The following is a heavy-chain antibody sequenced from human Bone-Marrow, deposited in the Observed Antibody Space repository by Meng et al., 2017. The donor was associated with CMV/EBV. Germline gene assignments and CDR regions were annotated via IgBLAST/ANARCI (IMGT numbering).Heavy chain of an antibody. Sequence: ASGYPFSGYFVHWVRHVPEQGLEWMGRIHHNNGVTMYAQKFPGRVTMTRDTSISTAFMELSSLRSDDTAVYYCARDYENTDYWELDSWGQGTLVTVSS. CDR1: GYPFSGYF. CDR2: IHHNNGVT. J-gene: IGHJ4*02. D-gene: IGHD1-26*01. V-gene: IGHV1-2*06. CDR3: ARDYENTDYWELDS.